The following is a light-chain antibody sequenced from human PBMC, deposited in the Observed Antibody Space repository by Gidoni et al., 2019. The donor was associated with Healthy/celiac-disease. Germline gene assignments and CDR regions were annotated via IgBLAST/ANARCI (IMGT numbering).Light chain of an antibody. CDR3: QQYDNLRIT. V-gene: IGKV1-33*01. CDR1: QGISNY. J-gene: IGKJ3*01. Sequence: DLHMTQSPSSLSASVGDRVTITCQASQGISNYLNWYQQKPGKAPKLLIYDASNLETGVPSRFSGSGSGTDFTFTVSSLQPEDIATYYCQQYDNLRITFGPGTKVDIK. CDR2: DAS.